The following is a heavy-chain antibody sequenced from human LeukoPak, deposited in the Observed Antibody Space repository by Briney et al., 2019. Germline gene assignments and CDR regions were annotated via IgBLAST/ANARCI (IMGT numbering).Heavy chain of an antibody. Sequence: GGSLRLSCAASGFTVNNNYMSWVRQAPGKGLEWVSAISSSSSYIYYADSVKGRFTISRDNAKNSLYLQMNSLRAEDTAVYYCARVDLYYGSGSYYPPDYWGQGTLVTVSS. D-gene: IGHD3-10*01. CDR2: ISSSSSYI. J-gene: IGHJ4*02. CDR1: GFTVNNNY. CDR3: ARVDLYYGSGSYYPPDY. V-gene: IGHV3-21*01.